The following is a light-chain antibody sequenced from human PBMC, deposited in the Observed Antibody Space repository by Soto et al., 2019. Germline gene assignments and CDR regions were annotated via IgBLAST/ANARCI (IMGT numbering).Light chain of an antibody. CDR1: QSVSSSF. V-gene: IGKV3-20*01. Sequence: IVSTHSPSTLPLSPVERAPLSCSASQSVSSSFLAWYQQKPGQAPRLLIYGASTRAAGIPDRFSGSGSGTDFTLTISSLEPEDFAVYYCQQYGSSPPITFGQGTRLEIK. CDR3: QQYGSSPPIT. CDR2: GAS. J-gene: IGKJ5*01.